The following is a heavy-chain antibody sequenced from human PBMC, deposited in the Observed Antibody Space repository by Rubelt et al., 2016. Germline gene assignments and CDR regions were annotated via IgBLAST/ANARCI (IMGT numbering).Heavy chain of an antibody. V-gene: IGHV4-34*01. CDR1: GGSFSGYY. CDR2: INRGGGT. Sequence: QVQLQQWGAGLLKPSETLSLTCAVYGGSFSGYYWNWIRQRPGEGLEWIGEINRGGGTSYNPSLKSRVTISVDTPKNQFSLKLSSVTAADTAVYYCARPSSSGSYGYWGQGTLVTVSS. J-gene: IGHJ4*02. CDR3: ARPSSSGSYGY. D-gene: IGHD1-26*01.